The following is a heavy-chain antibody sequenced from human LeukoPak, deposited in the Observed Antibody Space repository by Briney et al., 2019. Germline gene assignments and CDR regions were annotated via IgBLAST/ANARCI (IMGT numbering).Heavy chain of an antibody. J-gene: IGHJ1*01. V-gene: IGHV3-66*01. CDR2: IYSGGST. D-gene: IGHD5-12*01. Sequence: GGTLRLSCAASGLTFKKYDVTWVRQAPGKGLEWVSLIYSGGSTYYADSVKGRFTISRDNSKNTLYLQMNSLRAEDTAVYYWARGPSGYHNTGGQGTLVAVSS. CDR1: GLTFKKYD. CDR3: ARGPSGYHNT.